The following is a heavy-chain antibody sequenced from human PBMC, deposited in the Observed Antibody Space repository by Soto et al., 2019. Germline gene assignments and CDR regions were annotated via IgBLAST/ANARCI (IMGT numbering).Heavy chain of an antibody. J-gene: IGHJ5*02. CDR3: ARAPDYGDFGRWFDP. V-gene: IGHV1-8*01. Sequence: QVQLVQSGAEVRKPGASVKVSCKASGYTFTHFDINWVRQAPGHGLEWMVWMNPDSSKTAYAEKVRGRVTVTRNISISSAYMELTSLTSEDTDVSYCARAPDYGDFGRWFDPWGQGTQVIVSS. D-gene: IGHD4-17*01. CDR2: MNPDSSKT. CDR1: GYTFTHFD.